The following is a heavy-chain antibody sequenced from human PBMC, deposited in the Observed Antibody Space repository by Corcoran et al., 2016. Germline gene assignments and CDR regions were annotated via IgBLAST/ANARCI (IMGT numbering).Heavy chain of an antibody. CDR1: GFTVSSNY. J-gene: IGHJ5*02. D-gene: IGHD2-15*01. V-gene: IGHV3-53*01. CDR2: IYSGGIT. CDR3: VMGCPYYSDGGCYWCDP. Sequence: EVQLVESRGGLIQPGGSLRLSCAASGFTVSSNYMSWVRQAPGKGLEWVSVIYSGGITYYADYGKGRFTISSDNSKNKRYLQLNSLRAEDTAVYDCVMGCPYYSDGGCYWCDPWGQGTLVTVSS.